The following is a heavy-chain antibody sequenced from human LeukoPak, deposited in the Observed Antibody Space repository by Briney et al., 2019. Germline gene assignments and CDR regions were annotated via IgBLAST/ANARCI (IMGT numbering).Heavy chain of an antibody. CDR3: ARDYSITMVRGVIRGAFEP. J-gene: IGHJ5*02. CDR1: GGTFSSYA. CDR2: IFPIFGTA. V-gene: IGHV1-69*06. Sequence: SVKVSCKASGGTFSSYAISWGRQAPGRGLEWMGGIFPIFGTANYAQKFQGRVTITADKSTSTAYMELSSLRSEDTAVYYCARDYSITMVRGVIRGAFEPWGQGTLVTVSS. D-gene: IGHD3-10*01.